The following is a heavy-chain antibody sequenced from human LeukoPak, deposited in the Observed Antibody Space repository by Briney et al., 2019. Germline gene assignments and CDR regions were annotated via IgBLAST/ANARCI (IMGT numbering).Heavy chain of an antibody. CDR3: ARGLLNYYYYGMDV. Sequence: GASVKVSCKASGYTFTGYYMHWVRQAPGQGLEWMGWINPNSGGTNYAQKFQGWVTMTRDTSISTAYMELSRLRSDDTAVYYCARGLLNYYYYGMDVWGQGTTVTVS. D-gene: IGHD3-22*01. V-gene: IGHV1-2*04. J-gene: IGHJ6*02. CDR2: INPNSGGT. CDR1: GYTFTGYY.